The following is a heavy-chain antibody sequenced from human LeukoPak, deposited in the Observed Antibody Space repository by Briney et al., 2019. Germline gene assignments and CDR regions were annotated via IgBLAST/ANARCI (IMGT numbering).Heavy chain of an antibody. Sequence: GASVKVSCKASGYNFTSYTIHWVRQAPGQRLEWMGWINAGPGNTKYSQKFQGRVTITRDTSASTAYMDLSNLRSEDTAVFYCAIGISSDTFDIWGQGTMVTVSS. V-gene: IGHV1-3*01. J-gene: IGHJ3*02. CDR2: INAGPGNT. CDR1: GYNFTSYT. CDR3: AIGISSDTFDI.